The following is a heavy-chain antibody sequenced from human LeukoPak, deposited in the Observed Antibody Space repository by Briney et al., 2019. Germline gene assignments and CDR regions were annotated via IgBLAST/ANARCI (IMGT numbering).Heavy chain of an antibody. V-gene: IGHV3-23*01. CDR2: ISVAGSNT. CDR3: AKGFYQVDY. Sequence: PGGSLRLSCAASGFTFSSYGMSWVRRAPGKGLEWVSTISVAGSNTYYTDSVKGRFTISRDNSKNTLYLQMNSLRAEDTALYYCAKGFYQVDYWGQGTLVTASS. CDR1: GFTFSSYG. J-gene: IGHJ4*02. D-gene: IGHD2-2*01.